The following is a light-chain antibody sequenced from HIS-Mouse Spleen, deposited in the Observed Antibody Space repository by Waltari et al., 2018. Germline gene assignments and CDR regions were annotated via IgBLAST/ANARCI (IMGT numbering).Light chain of an antibody. CDR1: SSDVGSSNL. V-gene: IGLV2-23*01. J-gene: IGLJ3*02. CDR2: EGS. Sequence: QSALTQPASVSGSPGQSITISCPGTSSDVGSSNLVSWYQQHPGKAPKLMIYEGSKRPSGVSNRFSGSKSGNTASLTISGLQAEDEADYYCCSYAGSSTWVFGGGTKLTVL. CDR3: CSYAGSSTWV.